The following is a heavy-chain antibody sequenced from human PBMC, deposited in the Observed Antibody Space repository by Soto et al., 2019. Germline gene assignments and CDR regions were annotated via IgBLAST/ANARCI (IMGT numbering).Heavy chain of an antibody. Sequence: QITLKESGPTLVKPTQTLTLTCTFSGFSLSTSGVGVGWIRQPPGKALEWLALIYWDDDKRYSPSLKSRLTTPKDTPKNQACITMTTMDPVDTATYYCAHRRRDYAFWSGYSRANWFDPWGQGTLVTVSS. V-gene: IGHV2-5*02. CDR1: GFSLSTSGVG. D-gene: IGHD3-3*01. CDR2: IYWDDDK. J-gene: IGHJ5*02. CDR3: AHRRRDYAFWSGYSRANWFDP.